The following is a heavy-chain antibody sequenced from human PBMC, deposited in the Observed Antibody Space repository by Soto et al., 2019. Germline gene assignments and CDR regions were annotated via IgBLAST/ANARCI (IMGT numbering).Heavy chain of an antibody. D-gene: IGHD1-26*01. CDR3: ARVLLSGSYDY. CDR1: GGSISSYY. J-gene: IGHJ4*02. Sequence: QVQLQESGPGLVKPSETLSLTCTVSGGSISSYYWSWIRQPPGKGLEWIGYIYYSGSTNYNPSLTSRVTISVDTSKNPFSLKLSSVTAADTAVYYCARVLLSGSYDYWGQGTLVTVSS. CDR2: IYYSGST. V-gene: IGHV4-59*01.